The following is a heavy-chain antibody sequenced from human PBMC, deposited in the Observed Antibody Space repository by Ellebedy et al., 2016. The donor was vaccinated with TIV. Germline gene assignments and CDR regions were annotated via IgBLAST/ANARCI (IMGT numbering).Heavy chain of an antibody. V-gene: IGHV3-7*01. J-gene: IGHJ4*02. CDR1: GFTFSIYW. Sequence: GESLKISCTTSGFTFSIYWMTWVRQAPGKGLECVANIKQDGSEQSYVDSLKGRFTISRDNAKNSLHLQMNGLRAEDTAVYYCARHTDYALDYWGQGALVTVSS. D-gene: IGHD4-17*01. CDR3: ARHTDYALDY. CDR2: IKQDGSEQ.